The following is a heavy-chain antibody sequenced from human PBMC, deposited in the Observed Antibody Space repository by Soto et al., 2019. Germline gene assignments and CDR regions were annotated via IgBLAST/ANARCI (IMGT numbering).Heavy chain of an antibody. D-gene: IGHD3-22*01. CDR1: GYTFTSYG. V-gene: IGHV1-18*01. J-gene: IGHJ4*02. CDR2: ISAYNGNT. CDR3: ARATYYYGRSGYLYYFDY. Sequence: ASVKVSCKASGYTFTSYGISWVRQAPGQGPEWMGWISAYNGNTNYNPSLKSRVTISVDTSKNQFSLKLSSVTAADTAVYYCARATYYYGRSGYLYYFDYWGQGALVTVSS.